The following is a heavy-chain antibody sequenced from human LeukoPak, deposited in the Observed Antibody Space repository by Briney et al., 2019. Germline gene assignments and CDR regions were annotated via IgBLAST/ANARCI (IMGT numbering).Heavy chain of an antibody. V-gene: IGHV3-30*18. Sequence: GGSLRLSCAASGFTFSTYGMHWVRQAPGKGLEWVAVISFDANNKFYADSVKGRFTISRDNSKNTLYLQMNSLRPEDTAVYYCAKGGGTGYSSSWYSNWGQGTLVTFSS. D-gene: IGHD6-13*01. CDR1: GFTFSTYG. CDR2: ISFDANNK. J-gene: IGHJ4*02. CDR3: AKGGGTGYSSSWYSN.